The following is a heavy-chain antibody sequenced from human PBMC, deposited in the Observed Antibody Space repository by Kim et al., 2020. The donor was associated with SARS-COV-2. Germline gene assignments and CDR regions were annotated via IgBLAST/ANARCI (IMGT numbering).Heavy chain of an antibody. Sequence: ASVKVSCKASGYKFITYGMNWVRQAPGQGLEWMGWINTDTGKSTYAQGSTGRFVFSLDTSVSTAYLQINSLKADDTAVYYCARDMRQLAFYYYYYGMDVWGQGTTVTVSS. D-gene: IGHD3-3*02. CDR1: GYKFITYG. CDR3: ARDMRQLAFYYYYYGMDV. V-gene: IGHV7-4-1*02. J-gene: IGHJ6*02. CDR2: INTDTGKS.